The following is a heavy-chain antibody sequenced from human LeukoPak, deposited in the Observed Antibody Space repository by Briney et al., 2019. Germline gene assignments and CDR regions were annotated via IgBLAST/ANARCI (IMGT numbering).Heavy chain of an antibody. CDR1: GYTFTGYY. J-gene: IGHJ5*02. Sequence: ASVKVSCKASGYTFTGYYMHWVRQAPGQGLEWMGWINPNSGGTNYAQKFQGWVTMTRDTSISTAYMELSRLRSDDTAVYYCARSGQGLYCSGGSCYPRFDPWGQGTLVTVSS. CDR2: INPNSGGT. CDR3: ARSGQGLYCSGGSCYPRFDP. D-gene: IGHD2-15*01. V-gene: IGHV1-2*04.